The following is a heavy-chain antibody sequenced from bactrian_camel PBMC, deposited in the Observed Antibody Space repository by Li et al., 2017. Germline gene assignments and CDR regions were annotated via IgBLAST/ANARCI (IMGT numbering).Heavy chain of an antibody. CDR2: QRDAAT. Sequence: HVQLVESGGGSVQAGGSLRLSCEASRPQPQDTASLYTFDSACMGWFRQAPGKEPEGVAAQRDAATYYADSVKGRFIISRDSSKMTWSLQMNNLKPEDTAMYYCAAVTGCSLTPWLRDPGNKSGPMNWGQGTQVTVS. CDR3: AAVTGCSLTPWLRDPGNKSGPMN. J-gene: IGHJ4*01. CDR1: RPQPQDTASLYTFDSAC. V-gene: IGHV3S55*01. D-gene: IGHD3*01.